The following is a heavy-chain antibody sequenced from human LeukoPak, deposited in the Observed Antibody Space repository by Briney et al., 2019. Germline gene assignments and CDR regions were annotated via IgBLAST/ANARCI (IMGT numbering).Heavy chain of an antibody. CDR2: IGTAGDT. J-gene: IGHJ4*02. V-gene: IGHV3-13*01. CDR3: ARSVPGGSGWMGSIEY. D-gene: IGHD6-19*01. CDR1: GFTFSRYD. Sequence: GGSLRLSCAASGFTFSRYDMHWVRQSTGKGLEWVSGIGTAGDTFYLGSVKGRFTISRENAKNSLCLQMSSLRVGDTAVYYCARSVPGGSGWMGSIEYWGQGTLVTVPS.